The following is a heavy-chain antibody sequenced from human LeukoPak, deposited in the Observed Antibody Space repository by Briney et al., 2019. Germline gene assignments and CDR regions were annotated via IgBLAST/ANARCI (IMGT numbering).Heavy chain of an antibody. Sequence: ASVKVSCKASGYTFTGYYMHWVRQAPGQGLEWMGWINPNSGGTNYAQKFQGRVTMTRDTSISTAYMELSRLRSDDTAVYYCATEQVGYCSSTSCYSGYRGQGTLVTVSS. J-gene: IGHJ4*02. CDR1: GYTFTGYY. CDR2: INPNSGGT. D-gene: IGHD2-2*01. CDR3: ATEQVGYCSSTSCYSGY. V-gene: IGHV1-2*02.